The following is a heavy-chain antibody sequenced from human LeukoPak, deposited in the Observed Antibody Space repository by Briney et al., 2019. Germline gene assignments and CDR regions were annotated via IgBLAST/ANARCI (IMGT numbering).Heavy chain of an antibody. Sequence: GESLKISCWGSGYRFANYWIGWVRQMPGKGLEWMGIIYPGDSDTRYSPSFQGQVTISADKSISTAYLQWSSLKASDTAMYYCARQGLPNFDYWGQGTLVTVSS. J-gene: IGHJ4*02. CDR1: GYRFANYW. CDR3: ARQGLPNFDY. V-gene: IGHV5-51*01. CDR2: IYPGDSDT.